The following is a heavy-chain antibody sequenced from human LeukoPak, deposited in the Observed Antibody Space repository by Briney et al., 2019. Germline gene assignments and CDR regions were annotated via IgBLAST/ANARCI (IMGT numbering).Heavy chain of an antibody. Sequence: SETLSLTCTVSGGSISSSSYYWGWIRQPPGKGLEWIGSIYYGGSTYYNPSLKSRVTISVDTSKNQFSLKLSSVTAADTAVYYCARGMSSSGWYSKYYFDYWGQGTLVTVSS. D-gene: IGHD6-19*01. CDR1: GGSISSSSYY. J-gene: IGHJ4*02. CDR2: IYYGGST. V-gene: IGHV4-39*07. CDR3: ARGMSSSGWYSKYYFDY.